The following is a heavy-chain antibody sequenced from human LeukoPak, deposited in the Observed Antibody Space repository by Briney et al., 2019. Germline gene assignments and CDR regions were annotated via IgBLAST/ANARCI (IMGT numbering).Heavy chain of an antibody. V-gene: IGHV4-34*01. CDR1: GGSFSGYY. CDR3: ARGGTLLGYCSSTSCWFSWFDP. D-gene: IGHD2-2*01. Sequence: PSETLSLTCAVYGGSFSGYYWSWIRQPPGKGLEWIGEINHSGSTNYNPSLKSRVTISVDTSKNQFSLKLSSATAADTAVYYCARGGTLLGYCSSTSCWFSWFDPWGQGTLVTVSS. CDR2: INHSGST. J-gene: IGHJ5*02.